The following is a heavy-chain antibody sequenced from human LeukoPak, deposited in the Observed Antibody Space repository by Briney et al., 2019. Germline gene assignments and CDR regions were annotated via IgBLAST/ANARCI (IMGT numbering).Heavy chain of an antibody. CDR2: ISWNSGSI. D-gene: IGHD3-22*01. CDR3: ARGGYTYYYDSSGLNWFDP. J-gene: IGHJ5*02. CDR1: GFTFDDYA. V-gene: IGHV3-9*01. Sequence: PGGSLRLSCAASGFTFDDYAMHWVRQAPGKGLEWVSGISWNSGSIGYADSVKGRFTISRDNAKNSLYLQMNSLRAEDTAVYYCARGGYTYYYDSSGLNWFDPWGQGTLVTVSS.